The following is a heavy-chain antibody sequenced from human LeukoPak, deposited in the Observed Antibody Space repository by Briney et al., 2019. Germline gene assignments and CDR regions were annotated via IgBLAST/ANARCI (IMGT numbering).Heavy chain of an antibody. J-gene: IGHJ4*02. CDR3: ARAGRRCSSTSCYSDD. D-gene: IGHD2-2*02. V-gene: IGHV3-23*01. CDR1: GFTFSSYA. Sequence: GGSLRLSCAASGFTFSSYAMSWVRQAPGKGLEWVSAISGSGGSTYYADSVKGRFTISRDNSKNTLYLQMNSLRAEDTAVYYCARAGRRCSSTSCYSDDWGQGTLVTVSS. CDR2: ISGSGGST.